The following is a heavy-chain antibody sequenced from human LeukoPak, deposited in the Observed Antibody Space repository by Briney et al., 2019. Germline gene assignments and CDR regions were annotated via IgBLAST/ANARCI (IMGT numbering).Heavy chain of an antibody. Sequence: SDPLSLTCSVSGGPISSYYWIWIRQPPGEALEGIGYIYYSGRTNYHPSLKSRVTISVDTSKNQFSLKLSSVTAADTAVYYCASLSSSSFYWYFDLWGRGTLVTVSS. CDR3: ASLSSSSFYWYFDL. CDR2: IYYSGRT. V-gene: IGHV4-59*07. CDR1: GGPISSYY. D-gene: IGHD6-6*01. J-gene: IGHJ2*01.